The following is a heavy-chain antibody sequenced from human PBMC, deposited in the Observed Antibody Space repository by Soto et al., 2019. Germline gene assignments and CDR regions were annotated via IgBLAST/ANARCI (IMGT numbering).Heavy chain of an antibody. CDR3: ARDCSGGSCSSPDYYYYYGMDV. CDR2: INSDGSST. J-gene: IGHJ6*02. D-gene: IGHD2-15*01. V-gene: IGHV3-74*01. CDR1: GFTFSSYW. Sequence: GGSPRLSCAASGFTFSSYWMHWVRQAPGKGLVWVSRINSDGSSTSYADSVKGRFTISRDNAKNTLYLQMNSLRAEDTAVYYCARDCSGGSCSSPDYYYYYGMDVWGQGTTVTVSS.